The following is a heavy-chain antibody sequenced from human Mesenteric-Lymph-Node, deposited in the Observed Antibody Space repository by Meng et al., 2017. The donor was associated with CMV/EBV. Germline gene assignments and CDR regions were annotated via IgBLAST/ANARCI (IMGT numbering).Heavy chain of an antibody. V-gene: IGHV3-30*02. CDR3: ARDVQLVAARRLDY. CDR1: GFNFGIYG. Sequence: GESLKISCATSGFNFGIYGIHWVRQAPAKGLEWVAFIRYDGSDTFYTDSAKGRFTISRDNSKNTSYLQMNNLRPEDTAMYYCARDVQLVAARRLDYWGQGTLVTVSS. D-gene: IGHD6-6*01. J-gene: IGHJ4*02. CDR2: IRYDGSDT.